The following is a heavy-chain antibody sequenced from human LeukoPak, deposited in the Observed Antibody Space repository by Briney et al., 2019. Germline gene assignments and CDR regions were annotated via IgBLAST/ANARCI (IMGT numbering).Heavy chain of an antibody. CDR3: ARDWDGSGSPFDY. J-gene: IGHJ4*02. CDR2: INPNSGGT. CDR1: GYTFTGYY. D-gene: IGHD3-10*01. V-gene: IGHV1-2*04. Sequence: ASVKVSCKASGYTFTGYYMHWVRQAPGQGLEWMGWINPNSGGTNYAQKFQGWVTMSRDTSISTAYMGLSRLRSDDTAVYYCARDWDGSGSPFDYWGQGTLVTVSS.